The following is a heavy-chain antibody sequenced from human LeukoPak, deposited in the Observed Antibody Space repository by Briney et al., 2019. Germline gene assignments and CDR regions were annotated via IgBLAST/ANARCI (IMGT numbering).Heavy chain of an antibody. CDR2: ISYDGSNK. D-gene: IGHD5-18*01. V-gene: IGHV3-30-3*01. J-gene: IGHJ4*02. CDR3: ARGPTQELWLDY. Sequence: GGSLRLSCAASGFTLSTYAMHWVRQAPGKGLEWVSVISYDGSNKYYADSVKGRFTISRDNSKNTLYLQMDSLRAEDTAVYYCARGPTQELWLDYWGQGTLVTVSS. CDR1: GFTLSTYA.